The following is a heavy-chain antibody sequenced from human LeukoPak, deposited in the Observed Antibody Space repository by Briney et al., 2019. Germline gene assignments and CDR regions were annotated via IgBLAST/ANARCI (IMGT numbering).Heavy chain of an antibody. V-gene: IGHV1-69*04. CDR1: GGTFSSYT. J-gene: IGHJ6*04. CDR2: IIPILGIA. Sequence: SVKVSCKASGGTFSSYTISWVRQAPGQGLEWMGRIIPILGIANYAQKFQGSVTITADKSTSTAYMELSSLRSEDTAVYYCARDAGAMVRQMDVWGKGTTVTVSS. CDR3: ARDAGAMVRQMDV. D-gene: IGHD3-10*01.